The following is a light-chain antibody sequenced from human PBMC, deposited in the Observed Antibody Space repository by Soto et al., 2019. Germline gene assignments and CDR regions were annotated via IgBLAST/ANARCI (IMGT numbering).Light chain of an antibody. CDR2: AAS. CDR1: QSIASW. CDR3: QQASRFPLT. J-gene: IGKJ4*01. V-gene: IGKV1-12*01. Sequence: DIQMTQSPSSVSASVGDGVTITCRASQSIASWLTWYQQKPGKAPKVLIYAASRLQSGVPSRFSGSESGTTFTLTITNLQPEDFATYYCQQASRFPLTFGGGTKVDIK.